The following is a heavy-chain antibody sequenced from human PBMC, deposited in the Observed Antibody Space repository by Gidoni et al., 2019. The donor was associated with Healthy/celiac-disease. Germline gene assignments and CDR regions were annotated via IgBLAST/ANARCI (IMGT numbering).Heavy chain of an antibody. V-gene: IGHV3-30*04. CDR3: AREHPQYYYASSGYYFDY. D-gene: IGHD3-22*01. CDR1: GFTFSSYA. J-gene: IGHJ4*02. CDR2: ISYDGSNK. Sequence: QVQLVESGGGVVQPGRSLRLSWAASGFTFSSYAMHWVRQAPGKGLGWVAVISYDGSNKYYADSVKGRFTISRDNSQNTLYLQMNSLRAEDTAVYYCAREHPQYYYASSGYYFDYWGQGTLVTVSS.